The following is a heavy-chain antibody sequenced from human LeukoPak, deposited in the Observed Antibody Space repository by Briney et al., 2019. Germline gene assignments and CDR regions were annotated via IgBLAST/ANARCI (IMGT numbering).Heavy chain of an antibody. J-gene: IGHJ4*02. V-gene: IGHV3-30*18. Sequence: GGSLRLSCAASGFTFNNYGMHWVRQAPGKGLEWVAVISYDGRNIHYPDSVKGRFTISRDISTDTLWLQMDSLRIEDTAVYYCAKGPLRGTAAAIDYWGQGTLVTVSS. CDR1: GFTFNNYG. CDR2: ISYDGRNI. D-gene: IGHD2-2*01. CDR3: AKGPLRGTAAAIDY.